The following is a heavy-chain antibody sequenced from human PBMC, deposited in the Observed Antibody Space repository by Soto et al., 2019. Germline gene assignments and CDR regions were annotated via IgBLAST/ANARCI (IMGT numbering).Heavy chain of an antibody. CDR1: GYSFTSYW. D-gene: IGHD2-2*01. CDR3: ARKGACSSTSCDANNNCFDP. Sequence: GESLKISCKGSGYSFTSYWIGWVRQMPGKGLEWMGIIYPGDADTRYSPSFQGQVTISADKSISTAYLQWSSLKASDTAMYYWARKGACSSTSCDANNNCFDPWGKGPLVTVP. V-gene: IGHV5-51*01. CDR2: IYPGDADT. J-gene: IGHJ5*02.